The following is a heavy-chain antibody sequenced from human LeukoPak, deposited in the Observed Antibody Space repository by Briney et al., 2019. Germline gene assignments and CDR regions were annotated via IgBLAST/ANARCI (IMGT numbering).Heavy chain of an antibody. J-gene: IGHJ4*02. D-gene: IGHD2-8*01. CDR3: ARGLKGIVLMVYASGYYFDY. CDR1: GGSFSGYY. Sequence: SETLSLTCAVYGGSFSGYYWSWLRQPPGKGLEWMGEINHSGSTNYNPPLKSRVTISVDTSKNQFFLKLSSVTAADTAVYYCARGLKGIVLMVYASGYYFDYWGQGTLVTVSS. CDR2: INHSGST. V-gene: IGHV4-34*01.